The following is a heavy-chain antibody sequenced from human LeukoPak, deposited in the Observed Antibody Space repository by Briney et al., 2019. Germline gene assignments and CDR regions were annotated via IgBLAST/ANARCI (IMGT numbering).Heavy chain of an antibody. Sequence: SGGSLRLSCAASGFTFSSYAMSWVRQAPGKGLEWVSAISGSGGSTYYADSVKGRFTISRDNSKNTLYLQMNSLRAEDTAVYYCAKSSTGRYYYYYGMDVWGQGTMVTVSS. CDR2: ISGSGGST. CDR1: GFTFSSYA. J-gene: IGHJ6*02. V-gene: IGHV3-23*01. CDR3: AKSSTGRYYYYYGMDV.